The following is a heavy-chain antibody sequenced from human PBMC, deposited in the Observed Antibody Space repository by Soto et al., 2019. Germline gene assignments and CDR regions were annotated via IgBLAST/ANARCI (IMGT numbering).Heavy chain of an antibody. V-gene: IGHV3-11*01. CDR2: ISSSGNTI. Sequence: GVSLRLSCAASGFTFNDYYMSWIRQAPGKGLEWVSYISSSGNTIYYADSVKGRFTISRDNAKNSLYLQMNSLRAEDTAVYYCARASRAGLDVWGQGTTVTVSS. CDR3: ARASRAGLDV. CDR1: GFTFNDYY. D-gene: IGHD6-13*01. J-gene: IGHJ6*02.